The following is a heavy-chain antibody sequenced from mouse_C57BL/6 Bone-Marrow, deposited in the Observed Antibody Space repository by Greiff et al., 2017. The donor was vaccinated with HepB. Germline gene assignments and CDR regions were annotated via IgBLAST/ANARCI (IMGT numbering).Heavy chain of an antibody. J-gene: IGHJ4*01. V-gene: IGHV1-5*01. D-gene: IGHD1-1*01. Sequence: EVQLQQSGTVLARPGASVKMSCKTSGYTFTSYWMHWVKQRPGQGLEWIGAIYPGNSDTSYNQKFKGKAKLTAVTSASTAYMELSSLTNEDSAVYYCTRRYGSTYYYAMDYWGQGTSVTVSS. CDR3: TRRYGSTYYYAMDY. CDR1: GYTFTSYW. CDR2: IYPGNSDT.